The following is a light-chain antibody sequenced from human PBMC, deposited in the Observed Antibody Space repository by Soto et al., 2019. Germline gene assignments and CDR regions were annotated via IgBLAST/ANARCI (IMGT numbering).Light chain of an antibody. J-gene: IGKJ1*01. CDR1: QIISTY. Sequence: DIQMTQSPSSLSASVGDRVTITCRASQIISTYLNWYQQRPGNAPKLLIYAPSSLQSGVPSRFSGSVSGTDFTLIISSLQPEDFATYYCQQSYSTPWTFGQGTKVEI. CDR3: QQSYSTPWT. CDR2: APS. V-gene: IGKV1-39*01.